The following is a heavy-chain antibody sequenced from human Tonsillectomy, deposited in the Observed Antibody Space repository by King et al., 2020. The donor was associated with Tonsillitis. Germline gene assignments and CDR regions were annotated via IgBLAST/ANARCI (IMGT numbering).Heavy chain of an antibody. J-gene: IGHJ4*02. V-gene: IGHV3-23*04. CDR2: ISGIGGST. CDR1: GFTFSNYA. D-gene: IGHD3-3*01. Sequence: VQLVESGGGLVQPGGSLRLSCAASGFTFSNYAMSWVRQAPGKGLEWVSLISGIGGSTYYADPVKGRFTISRDNSKDTLYLQMNSLRAEDTAVYYCAKDLRDGATIRGVILIYWGQGTLVTVSS. CDR3: AKDLRDGATIRGVILIY.